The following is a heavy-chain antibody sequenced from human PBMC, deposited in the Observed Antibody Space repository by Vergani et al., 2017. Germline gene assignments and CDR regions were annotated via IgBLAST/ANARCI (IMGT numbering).Heavy chain of an antibody. J-gene: IGHJ4*02. CDR2: INHSGST. V-gene: IGHV4-34*01. Sequence: VQLVESGGGLVQPGGSLRLSCAASGFTVSSNYMSWVRQAPGKGLEWIGEINHSGSTNYNPSLKSRVTISVDTSKNQFSLKLSSVTAADTAVYYCARGRARLWRGGVYFDYWGQGTLVTVSS. D-gene: IGHD5-18*01. CDR3: ARGRARLWRGGVYFDY. CDR1: GFTVSSNY.